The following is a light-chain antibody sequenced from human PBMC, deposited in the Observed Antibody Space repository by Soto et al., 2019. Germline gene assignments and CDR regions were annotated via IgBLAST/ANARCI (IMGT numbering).Light chain of an antibody. J-gene: IGLJ2*01. Sequence: QSVLTQPPSMSGAPGQRVTISCTGSSSNIGAGYDVHWYQQLPGTGPKLLIYGNSNRPSGVPDRFSGSKSGTSASLAITGLQAEDEADYYCQSYDSSLSAVVFGGGTKVTVL. CDR2: GNS. V-gene: IGLV1-40*01. CDR1: SSNIGAGYD. CDR3: QSYDSSLSAVV.